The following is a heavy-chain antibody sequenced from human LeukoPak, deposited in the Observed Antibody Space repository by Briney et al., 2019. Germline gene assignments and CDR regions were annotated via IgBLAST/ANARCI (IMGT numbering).Heavy chain of an antibody. D-gene: IGHD1-26*01. CDR1: GYTFISYG. CDR2: IDPSGGNT. V-gene: IGHV1-46*01. Sequence: ASVKVSCKASGYTFISYGISWVRQAPGQGLEWMGLIDPSGGNTSYTQKFQGRVTITRDTSASTAYMELSSLRSEDTAVYYCARGTVGATSWTNLMDFDYWGQGTLVTVSS. J-gene: IGHJ4*02. CDR3: ARGTVGATSWTNLMDFDY.